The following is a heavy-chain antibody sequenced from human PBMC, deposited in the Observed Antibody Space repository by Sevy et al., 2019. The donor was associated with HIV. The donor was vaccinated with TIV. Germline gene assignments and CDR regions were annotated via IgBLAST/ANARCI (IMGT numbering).Heavy chain of an antibody. V-gene: IGHV3-30*03. Sequence: GGSLRLSCAASGFTFNSYGMHWVRQAPGKGLEWVALITYDGSNKYYADSVKGRFTISRDNSKNTLYLQMNSLRAEDTAVYYCAGNRGNDYFLVYWGQGTLVTVSS. CDR3: AGNRGNDYFLVY. D-gene: IGHD5-12*01. J-gene: IGHJ4*02. CDR1: GFTFNSYG. CDR2: ITYDGSNK.